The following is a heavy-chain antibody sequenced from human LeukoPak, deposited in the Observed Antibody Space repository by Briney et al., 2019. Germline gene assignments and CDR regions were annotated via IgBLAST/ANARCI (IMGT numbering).Heavy chain of an antibody. J-gene: IGHJ4*02. CDR3: ARDCGGDCYSGTVDY. D-gene: IGHD2-21*02. V-gene: IGHV3-30*01. Sequence: PGRSLRLSCAASGFTFSNYAMYCVRQAPGKGLEWVAFISYAGNNKNYADSVKGRFTISRDNSKNTLYVQMNSLRAEDTAVYYCARDCGGDCYSGTVDYWGQGTLVTVSS. CDR2: ISYAGNNK. CDR1: GFTFSNYA.